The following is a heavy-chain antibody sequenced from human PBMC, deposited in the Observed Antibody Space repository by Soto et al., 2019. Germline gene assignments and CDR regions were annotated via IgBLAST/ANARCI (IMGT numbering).Heavy chain of an antibody. CDR2: IYWDDDK. CDR1: GFSPITSGVG. V-gene: IGHV2-5*02. CDR3: AHSPQTSRTWGSGE. D-gene: IGHD3-16*01. Sequence: SGPTLVNPTQTLTLTCTFSGFSPITSGVGVGWIRQPPGKALEWLALIYWDDDKLYSPFLKSRLTITKDTSKNQVVLTMTNMAHMYXSTYYGAHSPQTSRTWGSGERGRGSVATVSS. J-gene: IGHJ2*01.